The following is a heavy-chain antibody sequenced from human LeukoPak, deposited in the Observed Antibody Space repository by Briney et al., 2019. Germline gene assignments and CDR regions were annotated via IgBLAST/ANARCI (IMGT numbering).Heavy chain of an antibody. V-gene: IGHV1-18*04. CDR3: ARGYGSSNFDY. J-gene: IGHJ4*02. Sequence: GASVKVSCTASGYTFTGYYMHWVRQAPGQGLEWMGWISAYNGNTNYAQKLQGRVTMTTDTSTSTAYMELRSLRSDDTAVYYCARGYGSSNFDYWGQGTLVTVSS. D-gene: IGHD5-24*01. CDR1: GYTFTGYY. CDR2: ISAYNGNT.